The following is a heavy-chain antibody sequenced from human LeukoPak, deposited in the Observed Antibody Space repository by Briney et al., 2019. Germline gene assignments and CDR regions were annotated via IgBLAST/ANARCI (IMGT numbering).Heavy chain of an antibody. CDR2: IYHSGSP. V-gene: IGHV4-4*02. Sequence: SGTLSLTCAVSGGSISSSNWWSWVRQPPGKGLEWIGEIYHSGSPNYNPSLKSRVTISVDKSKNQFSLKLSSVTAADTAVYYCGSSTVYYYYGMDVWGQGTTVTVSS. CDR1: GGSISSSNW. CDR3: GSSTVYYYYGMDV. J-gene: IGHJ6*02. D-gene: IGHD4-17*01.